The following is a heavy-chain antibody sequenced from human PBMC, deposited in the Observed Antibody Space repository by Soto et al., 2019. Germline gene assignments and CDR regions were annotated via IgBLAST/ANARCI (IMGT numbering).Heavy chain of an antibody. V-gene: IGHV1-8*01. D-gene: IGHD2-2*02. J-gene: IGHJ6*03. CDR3: ARRDLVTPDCSSTSCYSYYYYMDV. CDR2: MNPNSGNT. Sequence: QVQLVQSGAEVKKPGASVKVSCKASGYTFTSYDINWVRQATGQGLEWMGWMNPNSGNTGYAQKFQGRVTMTRITSISTAYMELSSLRSEDTAVYYCARRDLVTPDCSSTSCYSYYYYMDVWGKGTTVTVSS. CDR1: GYTFTSYD.